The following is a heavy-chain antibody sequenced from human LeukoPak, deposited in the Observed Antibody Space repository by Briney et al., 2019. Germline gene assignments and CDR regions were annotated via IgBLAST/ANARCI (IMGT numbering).Heavy chain of an antibody. D-gene: IGHD3-10*01. V-gene: IGHV4-38-2*02. CDR1: GYSISRGYY. CDR3: ARDWGFGDSEDWFDP. Sequence: SETLSLTCNVSGYSISRGYYWGWIRQPPGKGLEWIGSVHHTGSTYYNPSLRSRVSISVDKSTNHISLGVTSVTAADTAVYYCARDWGFGDSEDWFDPWGQGTLVTVSS. J-gene: IGHJ5*02. CDR2: VHHTGST.